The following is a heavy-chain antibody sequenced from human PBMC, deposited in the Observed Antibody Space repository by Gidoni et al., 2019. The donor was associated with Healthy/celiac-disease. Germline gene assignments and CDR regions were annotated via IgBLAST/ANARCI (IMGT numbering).Heavy chain of an antibody. D-gene: IGHD3-10*01. CDR1: GFTFSSYS. CDR2: ISSSSSYI. CDR3: ARDLWFGELSPLPKPYYYYGMDV. J-gene: IGHJ6*02. Sequence: EVQLVESGGGLVKPGGSLRLSCAASGFTFSSYSMNWLRQAPGKGLEWVSSISSSSSYIYYADSVKGRFTISRDNAKNSLYLQMNSLRAEDTAVYYCARDLWFGELSPLPKPYYYYGMDVWGQGTTVTVSS. V-gene: IGHV3-21*01.